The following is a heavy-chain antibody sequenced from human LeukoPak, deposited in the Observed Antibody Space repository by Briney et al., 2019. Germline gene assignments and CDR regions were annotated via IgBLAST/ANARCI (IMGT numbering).Heavy chain of an antibody. V-gene: IGHV1-3*01. CDR3: ARHLGEVPFHYMDV. CDR2: INAGNGNT. Sequence: GASVKVSCKASGYTFTSYAKHWVRQAPGQRLEWMGWINAGNGNTKYSQKFQGRVTITRDTSASTAYMELSSLRSEDTAVYYCARHLGEVPFHYMDVWGKGTTVTVSS. D-gene: IGHD2-2*01. CDR1: GYTFTSYA. J-gene: IGHJ6*03.